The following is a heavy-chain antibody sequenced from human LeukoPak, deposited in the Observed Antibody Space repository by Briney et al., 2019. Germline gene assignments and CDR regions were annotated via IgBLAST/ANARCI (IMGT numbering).Heavy chain of an antibody. V-gene: IGHV1-2*02. CDR3: ARDSYYDSSGYYNY. J-gene: IGHJ4*02. CDR2: INPNSGGT. D-gene: IGHD3-22*01. CDR1: GYTFTGYY. Sequence: ASVKVSCKASGYTFTGYYMHWVRQAPGQGLEWMGWINPNSGGTNYAQKFQGRVTMTRDTSISTAYMELSRLRSDDTAVYYCARDSYYDSSGYYNYWGQGTLVTVSS.